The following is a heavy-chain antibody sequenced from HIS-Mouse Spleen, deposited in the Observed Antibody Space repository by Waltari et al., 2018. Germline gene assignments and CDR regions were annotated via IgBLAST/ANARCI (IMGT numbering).Heavy chain of an antibody. V-gene: IGHV4-39*07. CDR2: IYYSGST. J-gene: IGHJ2*01. CDR3: AREIPYSSSWYDWYFDL. Sequence: QLQLQESGPGLVKPSETLSLTCTVSGGSISSSSYYWGWLRQPPGKGLGGIGSIYYSGSTYSNPSLKSRVTISVDTSKNQFSLKLSSVTAADTAVYYCAREIPYSSSWYDWYFDLWGRGTLVTVSS. D-gene: IGHD6-13*01. CDR1: GGSISSSSYY.